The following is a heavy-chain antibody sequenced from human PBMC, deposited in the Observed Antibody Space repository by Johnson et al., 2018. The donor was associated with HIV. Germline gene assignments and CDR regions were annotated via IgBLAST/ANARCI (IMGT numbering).Heavy chain of an antibody. Sequence: MQLVESGGGLVQPGGSLRLSCAASGFTSSSSAMSWVRQAPGKGLEWVSAIRGSGDTPFSADSVRGRFTISRDNSKNTLYLQMNSLRAEDTAVYYCAKGDNSGYYVAFDIWGQGTMVSVSS. D-gene: IGHD3-22*01. CDR1: GFTSSSSA. V-gene: IGHV3-23*04. CDR3: AKGDNSGYYVAFDI. J-gene: IGHJ3*02. CDR2: IRGSGDTP.